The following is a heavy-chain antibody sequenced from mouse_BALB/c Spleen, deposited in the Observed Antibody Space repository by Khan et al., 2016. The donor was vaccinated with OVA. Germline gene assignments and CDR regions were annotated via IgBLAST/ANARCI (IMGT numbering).Heavy chain of an antibody. CDR2: INPYNGFT. CDR1: GYSFTDYT. D-gene: IGHD1-1*01. J-gene: IGHJ3*01. CDR3: ARGNCYGSNSWFAY. Sequence: EVQLQQSRPELVKPGASMKISCKASGYSFTDYTMNWVKQSHGKNLEWIGLINPYNGFTTYNQKFKGKATLTVHKSSSTAYMELLSLTSADSAVYYCARGNCYGSNSWFAYWGQGTLVTVSA. V-gene: IGHV1-18*01.